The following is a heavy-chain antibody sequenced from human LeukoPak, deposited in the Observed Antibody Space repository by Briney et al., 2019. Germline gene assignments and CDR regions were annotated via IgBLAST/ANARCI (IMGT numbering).Heavy chain of an antibody. CDR2: IKEDGTEK. V-gene: IGHV3-7*01. Sequence: PGGSLRLSCAASGVTFSNYWMGWVRRPPGKGLQWVANIKEDGTEKYYVDSVKGRFTISRDNAKNSVYLQMNSLRVEDTAVYYCARRPFGADYWGQGTLVTVSS. J-gene: IGHJ4*02. CDR1: GVTFSNYW. CDR3: ARRPFGADY. D-gene: IGHD3-10*01.